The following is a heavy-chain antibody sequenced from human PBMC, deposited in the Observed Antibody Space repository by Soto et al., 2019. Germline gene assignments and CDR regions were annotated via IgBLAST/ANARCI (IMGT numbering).Heavy chain of an antibody. J-gene: IGHJ6*02. CDR2: ISWNSGSI. Sequence: SLRLSCAASGFTFDDYSLHWVRQAPGKGLEWVSGISWNSGSIGYADSVKGRFTISRDNAKNSLYLQMNSLRAEDTALYYCGKGIAALDYYGMDVWGQGTTVTVSS. CDR3: GKGIAALDYYGMDV. V-gene: IGHV3-9*01. CDR1: GFTFDDYS. D-gene: IGHD6-6*01.